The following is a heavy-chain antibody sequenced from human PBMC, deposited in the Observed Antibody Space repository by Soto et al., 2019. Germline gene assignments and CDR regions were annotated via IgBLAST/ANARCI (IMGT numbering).Heavy chain of an antibody. Sequence: QLQLQESGPGLVKPSETLSLTCTVSGGSISSSSYYWGWIRQPPGKGLEWIGSIYYSGSTYYNPPLKRRVTISVDTAKNQFSLKLSSVTAADTAVYYWARDTAMVTRGMDVWGQGTTVTVSS. CDR3: ARDTAMVTRGMDV. CDR2: IYYSGST. V-gene: IGHV4-39*01. CDR1: GGSISSSSYY. J-gene: IGHJ6*02. D-gene: IGHD5-18*01.